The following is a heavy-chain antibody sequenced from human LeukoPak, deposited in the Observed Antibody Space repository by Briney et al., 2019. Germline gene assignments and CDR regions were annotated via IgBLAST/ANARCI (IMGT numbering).Heavy chain of an antibody. CDR2: IYYSGST. V-gene: IGHV4-39*01. CDR3: ARHGCSSNSCYFFYY. D-gene: IGHD2-2*01. Sequence: SETLSLTCTVSGGSISNSSYYWGWIRQPPGKGLEWIGSIYYSGSTYYNPSLKSRVTISVDTSKNQFSLKLSSVTAADTAVYYCARHGCSSNSCYFFYYWGQGTLVTVSS. CDR1: GGSISNSSYY. J-gene: IGHJ4*02.